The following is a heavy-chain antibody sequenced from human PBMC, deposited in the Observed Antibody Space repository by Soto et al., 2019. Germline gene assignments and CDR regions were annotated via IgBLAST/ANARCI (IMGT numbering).Heavy chain of an antibody. V-gene: IGHV5-51*01. CDR2: IYSRDSDT. J-gene: IGHJ4*02. CDR1: GYTFTNYW. Sequence: PGESLELSCEASGYTFTNYWLGWVREITGTGLEWMGIIYSRDSDTRYSPFLQDKVTMTIDKSIRIAYQQCSSLKAAHTALYYCVCYCGKEKSSVVPRSFDHWGQGTLVTVSS. CDR3: VCYCGKEKSSVVPRSFDH. D-gene: IGHD3-10*01.